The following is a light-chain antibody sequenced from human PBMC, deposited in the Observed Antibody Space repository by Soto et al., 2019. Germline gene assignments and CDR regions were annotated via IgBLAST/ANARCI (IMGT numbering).Light chain of an antibody. CDR2: SAS. J-gene: IGKJ1*01. Sequence: VFTQSPATLSLSPGERATLSCRASQSITSDYLAWYQQKPGQAPRLLIYSASSRATGIPDRLIGSGSGTVFTLTISRLEPEDFAVDYCQQWDPSGTFVQGAKVDIK. V-gene: IGKV3-20*01. CDR1: QSITSDY. CDR3: QQWDPSGT.